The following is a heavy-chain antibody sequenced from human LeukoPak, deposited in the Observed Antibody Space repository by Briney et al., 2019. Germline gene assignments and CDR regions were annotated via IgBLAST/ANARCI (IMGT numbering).Heavy chain of an antibody. CDR2: IKQDGTEK. V-gene: IGHV3-7*01. D-gene: IGHD3-22*01. CDR1: EFTFSGYT. CDR3: AGGRGWLVDY. Sequence: GGSLRLSCAGAEFTFSGYTMNWVRQAPGKGLEWVANIKQDGTEKLYVDSVKGRFTISRDNAKNSLYLQMNSLRAEDTAVYFCAGGRGWLVDYWGQGTRVTVSS. J-gene: IGHJ4*02.